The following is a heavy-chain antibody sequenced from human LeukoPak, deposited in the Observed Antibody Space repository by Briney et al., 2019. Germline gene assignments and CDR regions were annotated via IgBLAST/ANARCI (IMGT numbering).Heavy chain of an antibody. CDR2: IYYSGST. CDR1: GGSISSYY. J-gene: IGHJ4*02. D-gene: IGHD2-21*02. V-gene: IGHV4-59*01. CDR3: AREGAYCGGDCQYYFDY. Sequence: SETLSLTCTVSGGSISSYYWSWIRQPPGKGLEWIGYIYYSGSTNYNPSLKSRVTISVDTSKNQFSLKLSSVTAADTAVYYCAREGAYCGGDCQYYFDYWGQGTLVTVSS.